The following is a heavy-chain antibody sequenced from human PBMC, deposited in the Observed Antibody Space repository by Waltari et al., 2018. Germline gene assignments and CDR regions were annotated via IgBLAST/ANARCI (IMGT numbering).Heavy chain of an antibody. CDR1: GGSFGRYS. V-gene: IGHV1-69*12. Sequence: QVHLVQSAAEVKKPGSSMKIACKASGGSFGRYSIDWVRQAAGQGLERLGGIIPIFGTPQYAQRFQGRLILTADASTTTAHLELSGLRSDDTAIYYCARRKLGFAFDMWGQGTLVTVSS. CDR2: IIPIFGTP. CDR3: ARRKLGFAFDM. D-gene: IGHD6-13*01. J-gene: IGHJ3*02.